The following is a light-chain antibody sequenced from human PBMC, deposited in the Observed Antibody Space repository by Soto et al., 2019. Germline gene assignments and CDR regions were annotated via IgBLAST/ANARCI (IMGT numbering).Light chain of an antibody. J-gene: IGLJ2*01. V-gene: IGLV1-40*01. Sequence: QSVLTQPPSVSGAPGQRVTISCTGSSSNIGAGHDEHWYQQLPGTAPKLLIYGNSNRPSGVPDRFSGSKSGTSASLAITGLQAEDEADYYCQSYDSSLSVVVFGGGTKVTVL. CDR3: QSYDSSLSVVV. CDR1: SSNIGAGHD. CDR2: GNS.